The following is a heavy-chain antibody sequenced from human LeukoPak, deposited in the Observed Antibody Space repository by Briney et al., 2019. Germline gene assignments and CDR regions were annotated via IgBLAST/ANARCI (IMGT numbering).Heavy chain of an antibody. CDR1: GGSISSSSYY. J-gene: IGHJ5*02. Sequence: PSETLSLTCTVSGGSISSSSYYWGWIRQPPGKGLEWIGSIYYSGSTYYNPSLKSRVTISVDTSKNQFSLKLSSVTAAGTAVYYCARQVVVPAAIGGWFDPWGQGTLVTVSS. V-gene: IGHV4-39*01. CDR2: IYYSGST. D-gene: IGHD2-2*02. CDR3: ARQVVVPAAIGGWFDP.